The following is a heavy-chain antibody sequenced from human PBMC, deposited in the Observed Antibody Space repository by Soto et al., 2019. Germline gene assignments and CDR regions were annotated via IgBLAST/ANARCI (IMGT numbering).Heavy chain of an antibody. D-gene: IGHD6-19*01. V-gene: IGHV4-59*01. J-gene: IGHJ4*01. CDR2: IYFRGST. CDR3: ARTRTSGWYSPVDF. Sequence: SETLSLTCTVSGGTISDYYWSWIRQPPGKGLEWIGYIYFRGSTNYNPSLKSRVTISVVTSKNQFSLRLNSVTAADTAVYYCARTRTSGWYSPVDFWRHGTLVTVS. CDR1: GGTISDYY.